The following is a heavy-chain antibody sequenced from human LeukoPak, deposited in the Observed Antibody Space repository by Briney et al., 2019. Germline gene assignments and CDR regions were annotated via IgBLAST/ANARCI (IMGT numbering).Heavy chain of an antibody. Sequence: GGSLRLSCAASGFTVSSNYMSWVRQAPGKGLEWVSVIYSGGSTYYADSVKGRFTISRDNSKNTLYLQMNSLRAEDTAVYYCARSTGFRSGYPFDYWGQGTLVTVSS. CDR2: IYSGGST. J-gene: IGHJ4*02. V-gene: IGHV3-53*01. D-gene: IGHD3-3*01. CDR3: ARSTGFRSGYPFDY. CDR1: GFTVSSNY.